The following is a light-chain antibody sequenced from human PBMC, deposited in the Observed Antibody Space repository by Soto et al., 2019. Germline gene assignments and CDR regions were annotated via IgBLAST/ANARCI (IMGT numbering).Light chain of an antibody. V-gene: IGKV1-5*01. Sequence: DIQMTQSPSTLSTSVGDRATITCRATQNIDRWLAWYQQKPGKVPKLLIYEASSLEGGVLSRFSGSGSGTEFTRTVIGLEAEAFATYWCQPYNSGSTFGQGTKLDFK. J-gene: IGKJ1*01. CDR3: QPYNSGST. CDR1: QNIDRW. CDR2: EAS.